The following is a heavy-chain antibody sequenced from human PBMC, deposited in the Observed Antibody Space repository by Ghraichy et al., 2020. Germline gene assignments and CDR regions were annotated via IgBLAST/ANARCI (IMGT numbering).Heavy chain of an antibody. CDR3: AKDLRLRYNYYYYYMDV. CDR2: ISGSGGST. V-gene: IGHV3-23*01. D-gene: IGHD6-25*01. Sequence: GGSLRLSCSASGFTFSSYAMSWVRQAPGKGLEWVSAISGSGGSTYYADSVKGRFTIPRDNSKNTLYLQMNSLRAADTAVYYCAKDLRLRYNYYYYYMDVWGKGTTVTVSS. CDR1: GFTFSSYA. J-gene: IGHJ6*03.